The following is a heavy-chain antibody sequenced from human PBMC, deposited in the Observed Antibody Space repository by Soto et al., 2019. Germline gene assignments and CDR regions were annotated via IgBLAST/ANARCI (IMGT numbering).Heavy chain of an antibody. CDR3: ARWGTTGGLDV. D-gene: IGHD3-16*01. J-gene: IGHJ1*01. CDR1: GFTFRSYV. CDR2: TSYDGSNK. V-gene: IGHV3-30*19. Sequence: QVQLVESGGGVVQHGTSLRVSCVGSGFTFRSYVIHWVRQAPGKGLEWVALTSYDGSNKYYDDSVRGRFTISRDNSRNTVDLQMDSLRLEDTGLYYCARWGTTGGLDVWGQGTLVSVSS.